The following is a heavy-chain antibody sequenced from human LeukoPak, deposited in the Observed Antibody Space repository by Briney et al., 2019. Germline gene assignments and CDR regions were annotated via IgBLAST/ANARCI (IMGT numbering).Heavy chain of an antibody. V-gene: IGHV3-33*01. CDR3: VRDRNNNYFDY. CDR2: IWPGGTRA. J-gene: IGHJ4*02. D-gene: IGHD1-14*01. CDR1: GFAFGIYG. Sequence: GRSLKLSCTASGFAFGIYGMRWVRQEPGKGLEWVAFIWPGGTRAFYADSVKGRFTISRDDSNNTAYLHMNSLKAEDTALYDCVRDRNNNYFDYWGQGTLLTVSS.